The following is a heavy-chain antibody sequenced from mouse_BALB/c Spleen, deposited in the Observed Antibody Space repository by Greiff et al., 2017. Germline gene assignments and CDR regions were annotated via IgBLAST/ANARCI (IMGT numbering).Heavy chain of an antibody. Sequence: QVHVKQSGAELVMPGASVKMSCKASGYTFTDYWMHWVKQRPGQGLEWIGAIDTSDSYTSYNQKFKGKATLTVDESSSTAYMQLSSLTSEDSAVYYCARDYGNSFAYWGQGTLVTVSA. CDR2: IDTSDSYT. CDR1: GYTFTDYW. J-gene: IGHJ3*01. CDR3: ARDYGNSFAY. D-gene: IGHD2-1*01. V-gene: IGHV1-69*01.